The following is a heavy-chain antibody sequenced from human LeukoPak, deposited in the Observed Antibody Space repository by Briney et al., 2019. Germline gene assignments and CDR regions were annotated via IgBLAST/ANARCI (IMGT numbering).Heavy chain of an antibody. CDR3: ARDTPRGSYGWFDP. Sequence: ASVKVSCKASGGTFSSYAISWVRQAPGQGLEWMGGIIPIFGTANYAQKFQGRVTITADESTSTAYMELSSLRSEDTAVYYCARDTPRGSYGWFDPWGQGTLVTVSS. CDR2: IIPIFGTA. D-gene: IGHD1-26*01. V-gene: IGHV1-69*13. CDR1: GGTFSSYA. J-gene: IGHJ5*02.